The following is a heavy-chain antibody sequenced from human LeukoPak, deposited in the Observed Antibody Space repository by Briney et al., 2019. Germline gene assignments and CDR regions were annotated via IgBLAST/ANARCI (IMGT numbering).Heavy chain of an antibody. D-gene: IGHD2-2*01. V-gene: IGHV3-30*15. J-gene: IGHJ6*03. CDR3: ARDRDSTSSSFYYMDV. CDR1: GFSFRNYA. Sequence: GGSLRLSCAASGFSFRNYAMHWVRQAPGKGLEWVAVMSHDGSYTNSADSVKGRFTISRDNSNNTLHLLMSSLKFEDTAVYYCARDRDSTSSSFYYMDVWGKGTTVAVSS. CDR2: MSHDGSYT.